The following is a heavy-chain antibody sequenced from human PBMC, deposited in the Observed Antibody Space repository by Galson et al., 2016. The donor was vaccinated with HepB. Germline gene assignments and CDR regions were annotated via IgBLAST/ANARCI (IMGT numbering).Heavy chain of an antibody. J-gene: IGHJ6*03. V-gene: IGHV3-21*01. CDR1: GFTFSSYA. Sequence: SLRLSCAASGFTFSSYAMNWVRQAPGKGLEWVSFISFSSSYIYYADSVKGRFTISRDNAKNSLYLQMNSLRAEDTAVYFCARVGPVDYYYYLDVWGKGSTVTVSS. CDR2: ISFSSSYI. CDR3: ARVGPVDYYYYLDV.